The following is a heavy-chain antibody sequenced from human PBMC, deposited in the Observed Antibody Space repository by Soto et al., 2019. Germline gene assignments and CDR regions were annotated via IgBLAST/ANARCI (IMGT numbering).Heavy chain of an antibody. D-gene: IGHD5-12*01. CDR1: GYTFTNHA. CDR2: INGGTSDT. CDR3: ARAYDGYFDY. Sequence: ASVKVSCKASGYTFTNHAMHWVRQARGQRPEWMGWINGGTSDTGSSQKFQGRVTITRDTSASTAYMDLSSLRSEDTAVYYCARAYDGYFDYWGQGTLVTVSS. J-gene: IGHJ4*02. V-gene: IGHV1-3*01.